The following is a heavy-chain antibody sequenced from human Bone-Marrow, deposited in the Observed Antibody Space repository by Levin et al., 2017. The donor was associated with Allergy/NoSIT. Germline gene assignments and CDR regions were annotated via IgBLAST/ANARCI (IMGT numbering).Heavy chain of an antibody. V-gene: IGHV3-21*01. J-gene: IGHJ4*02. CDR2: ISSSSLYI. D-gene: IGHD3-22*01. CDR3: ARDLRPGDYYDIIGLDY. Sequence: GGSLRLSCAASGFSFSSYSINWVRQAPGRGLEWVSSISSSSLYIYYADSVRGRFTISRDNAKNSVYLQMNSLRAEDTAVYYCARDLRPGDYYDIIGLDYWGQGTLVTVSS. CDR1: GFSFSSYS.